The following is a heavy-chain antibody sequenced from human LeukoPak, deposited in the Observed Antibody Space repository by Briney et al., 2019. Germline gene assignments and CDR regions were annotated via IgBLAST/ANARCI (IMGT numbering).Heavy chain of an antibody. CDR1: GGSISSGGYS. J-gene: IGHJ4*02. CDR2: IYHSGST. Sequence: KSSETLSLTCAVSGGSISSGGYSWSWIRQPPGKGLEWIVYIYHSGSTYYNPSLKSRVTISVDRSKNQFSLKLSSVTAADTAVYYCARAGYCSSTSCSYYFDYWGQGTLVTVSS. CDR3: ARAGYCSSTSCSYYFDY. D-gene: IGHD2-2*01. V-gene: IGHV4-30-2*01.